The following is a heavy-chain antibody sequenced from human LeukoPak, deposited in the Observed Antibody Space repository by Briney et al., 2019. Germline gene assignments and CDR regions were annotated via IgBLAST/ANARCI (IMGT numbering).Heavy chain of an antibody. J-gene: IGHJ6*03. CDR3: ARSVESWSGYSYYYYMDV. CDR1: GFTFSSYN. D-gene: IGHD3-3*01. V-gene: IGHV3-48*01. CDR2: ISSSSSTI. Sequence: PGGSLRLSCAAAGFTFSSYNMNWVRQAPGKGLEWVSYISSSSSTIYYADSVKGRFTISRDNAKNSLYLQMNSLRAEDTAVYYCARSVESWSGYSYYYYMDVWGKGTTVTVSS.